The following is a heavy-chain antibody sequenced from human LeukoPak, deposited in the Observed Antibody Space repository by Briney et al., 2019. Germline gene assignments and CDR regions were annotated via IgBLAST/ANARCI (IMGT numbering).Heavy chain of an antibody. CDR3: ARERGLGELHWFDP. CDR1: GYTFTSYG. J-gene: IGHJ5*02. V-gene: IGHV1-18*01. D-gene: IGHD1-26*01. Sequence: ASVKVSCKASGYTFTSYGISWVRQAPGQGLEWMGWISAYDGNTNYAQKLQGRVTMTTDTSTSTAYMELRSLRSDDTAVYYCARERGLGELHWFDPWGQGTLVTVSS. CDR2: ISAYDGNT.